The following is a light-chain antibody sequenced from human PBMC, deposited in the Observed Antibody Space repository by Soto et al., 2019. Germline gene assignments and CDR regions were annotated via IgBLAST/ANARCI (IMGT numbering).Light chain of an antibody. J-gene: IGLJ1*01. CDR2: EDN. CDR3: SSYTGSSTPYV. CDR1: SSDVGSYNL. Sequence: QSALTQPASVSGSPGQSITISCTGTSSDVGSYNLVSWYQHHPGKAPKFIIYEDNKRPSGVSNRFSGSKSGNTASLTISGLQAEDEADYYCSSYTGSSTPYVFGSGTKLTVL. V-gene: IGLV2-14*02.